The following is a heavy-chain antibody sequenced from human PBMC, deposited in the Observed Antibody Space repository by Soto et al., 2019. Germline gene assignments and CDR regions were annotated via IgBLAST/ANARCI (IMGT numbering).Heavy chain of an antibody. J-gene: IGHJ4*02. V-gene: IGHV3-66*01. Sequence: EFQVVESGGGLVRPGGSLRLSCTGSGFGVINSCMNWVRQAPGKGLEWVSVICPGGEEYYADAVKGRFTISRDNSKNTVYLQMDTLRVEDTAVYYCARGAFDWVQGTLVTVSS. CDR2: ICPGGEE. CDR1: GFGVINSC. CDR3: ARGAFD.